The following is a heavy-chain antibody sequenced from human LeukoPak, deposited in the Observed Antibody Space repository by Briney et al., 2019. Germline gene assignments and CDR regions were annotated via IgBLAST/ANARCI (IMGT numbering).Heavy chain of an antibody. J-gene: IGHJ4*02. Sequence: SETLSLTCTVSGGSISSYYWSWIRQPPGKGLEWIGYIYYSGSTNYNPSLKSRVTISVDTSKNQFSLKLSSVTAADTAVYYCAREAVDRGYCSGGSCYSGRSIDYWGQGTLVTVSS. CDR2: IYYSGST. CDR1: GGSISSYY. V-gene: IGHV4-59*12. D-gene: IGHD2-15*01. CDR3: AREAVDRGYCSGGSCYSGRSIDY.